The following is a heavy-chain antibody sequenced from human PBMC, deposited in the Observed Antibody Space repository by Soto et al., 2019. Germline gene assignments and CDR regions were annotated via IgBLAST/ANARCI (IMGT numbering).Heavy chain of an antibody. CDR1: GGSINSGDYY. J-gene: IGHJ6*02. D-gene: IGHD3-10*01. V-gene: IGHV4-30-4*01. Sequence: SETLSLTCTVSGGSINSGDYYWTWVRQPPGKGLEWIGNIFHSVSTYYTPSLQSRVTISLDTSKNHFSLKLSSMTPADTAVYYCARDRYYGSGTYYNFYSGMDVWGQGTTVTVSS. CDR3: ARDRYYGSGTYYNFYSGMDV. CDR2: IFHSVST.